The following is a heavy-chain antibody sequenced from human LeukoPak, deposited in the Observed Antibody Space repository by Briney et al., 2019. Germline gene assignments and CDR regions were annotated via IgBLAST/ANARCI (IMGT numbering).Heavy chain of an antibody. CDR3: ATDPGEIVPAAKGPRGDYCYGMDV. J-gene: IGHJ6*02. V-gene: IGHV1-2*02. D-gene: IGHD2-2*01. Sequence: GASVKVSCKASGYTFTGYYMHWVRQAPGQGLEWMGWINPNSGGTNYAQKFQGRVTMTRDTSISTAYMELSRLRSDDTAVYYCATDPGEIVPAAKGPRGDYCYGMDVWGQGTTVTVSS. CDR2: INPNSGGT. CDR1: GYTFTGYY.